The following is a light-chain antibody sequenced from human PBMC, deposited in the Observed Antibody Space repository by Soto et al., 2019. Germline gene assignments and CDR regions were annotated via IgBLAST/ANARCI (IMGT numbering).Light chain of an antibody. Sequence: QSALTQPASVSGSPGQSINISCTGTSRDVGGYDFVSWYQHHPGKAPKLMIYDVNNRPSGVSNRFSGSKSGNTASLTISGLQAEDEADYYCSSYTSSSTLVFGGGTKLTVL. V-gene: IGLV2-14*01. CDR3: SSYTSSSTLV. CDR1: SRDVGGYDF. CDR2: DVN. J-gene: IGLJ3*02.